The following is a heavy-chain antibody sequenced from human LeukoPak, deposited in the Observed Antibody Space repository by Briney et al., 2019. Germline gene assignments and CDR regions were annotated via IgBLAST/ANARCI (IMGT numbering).Heavy chain of an antibody. J-gene: IGHJ4*02. CDR1: GGSVSSSTYY. CDR3: ARLSKGRFFDYIFDY. CDR2: IYYSGST. D-gene: IGHD3-9*01. V-gene: IGHV4-39*01. Sequence: SETLSLTCTVSGGSVSSSTYYWGWIRQPPGKGLEWIGNIYYSGSTYYNPSLTSRVTMSVDTSNNQLSLKMHSVTAADTAVYCARLSKGRFFDYIFDYWGQGTLVTVSS.